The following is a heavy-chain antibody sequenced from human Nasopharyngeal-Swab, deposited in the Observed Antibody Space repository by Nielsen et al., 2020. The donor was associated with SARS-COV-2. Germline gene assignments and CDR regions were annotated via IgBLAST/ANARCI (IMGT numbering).Heavy chain of an antibody. CDR2: ISWNSGSI. Sequence: SLKISCAASGFTFSSYTIHWVRQAPGKGLEWVSGISWNSGSIGYADSVKGRFTISRDNAKNSLYLQMNSLRAEDTALYYCAKAGGVAGEFYGMDVWGQGTTVTVSS. V-gene: IGHV3-9*01. CDR3: AKAGGVAGEFYGMDV. CDR1: GFTFSSYT. J-gene: IGHJ6*02. D-gene: IGHD2-8*02.